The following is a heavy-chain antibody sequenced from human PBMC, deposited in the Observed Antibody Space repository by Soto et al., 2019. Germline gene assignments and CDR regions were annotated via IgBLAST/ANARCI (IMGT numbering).Heavy chain of an antibody. D-gene: IGHD4-17*01. Sequence: EVQLVQSGGGLVQPGGSLRLSCAASGFSFSTYWMTCVRQAPGKGLEWVANIKQDGTEQYYVESVKGRFTISRDNAKNSVYLQMNSLRDEDTAIYYCARVLPTVTDYWGQGTLVAVSS. V-gene: IGHV3-7*01. CDR1: GFSFSTYW. J-gene: IGHJ4*02. CDR3: ARVLPTVTDY. CDR2: IKQDGTEQ.